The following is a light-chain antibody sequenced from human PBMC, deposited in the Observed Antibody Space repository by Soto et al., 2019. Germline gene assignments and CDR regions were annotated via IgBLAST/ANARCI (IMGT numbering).Light chain of an antibody. Sequence: EIVLTQSPVTLSLSPGERATLSGRASQSVSSSNLAWYQQKTGQAPRLLIYGTSSRATGIPDRFRGSGSGTAFTLTISTLEPEDFSVYYCQQYGTSPPDTFGQGTKLEI. CDR1: QSVSSSN. V-gene: IGKV3-20*01. J-gene: IGKJ2*01. CDR2: GTS. CDR3: QQYGTSPPDT.